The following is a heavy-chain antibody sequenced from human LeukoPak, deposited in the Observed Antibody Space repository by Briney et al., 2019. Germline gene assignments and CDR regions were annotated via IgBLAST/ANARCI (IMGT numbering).Heavy chain of an antibody. CDR2: ISSGSSAI. J-gene: IGHJ3*02. V-gene: IGHV3-53*01. D-gene: IGHD1-26*01. Sequence: GGSLRLSCAASGFTVSSNYMSWVRQAPGKGLEWVSIISSGSSAIFSADALKGRFTISRDNSKNTLYLQMNSLRAEDTAVYYCARGGSYLSAFDIWGQGTMVTVSS. CDR1: GFTVSSNY. CDR3: ARGGSYLSAFDI.